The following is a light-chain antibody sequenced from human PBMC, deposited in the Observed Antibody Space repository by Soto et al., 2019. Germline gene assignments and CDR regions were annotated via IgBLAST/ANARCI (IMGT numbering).Light chain of an antibody. V-gene: IGKV3-20*01. CDR2: GAS. Sequence: EIVLTQSPGTLSLSPGEGATLSCRASQSVRNNYLAWYQQKPGQAPSLLIYGASARATGIPDRFSGSGSGTDFTITSSGLEPEDFAVYYCQQYGDSPRLTFGGGTRVEIK. CDR1: QSVRNNY. CDR3: QQYGDSPRLT. J-gene: IGKJ4*01.